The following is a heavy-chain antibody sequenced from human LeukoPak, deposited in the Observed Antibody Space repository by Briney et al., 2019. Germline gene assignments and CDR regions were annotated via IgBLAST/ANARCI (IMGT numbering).Heavy chain of an antibody. CDR3: ARDRIAVAGRVSVPDY. V-gene: IGHV1-46*01. CDR1: GYTFTSYY. CDR2: INPSGGST. J-gene: IGHJ4*02. D-gene: IGHD6-19*01. Sequence: ASVKVSCKASGYTFTSYYMHWVRQAPGQGLEWVGIINPSGGSTCYAQKFQGRVTMTRDTSTSTVYMELSSLRSEDTAVYYCARDRIAVAGRVSVPDYWGQGTLVTVSS.